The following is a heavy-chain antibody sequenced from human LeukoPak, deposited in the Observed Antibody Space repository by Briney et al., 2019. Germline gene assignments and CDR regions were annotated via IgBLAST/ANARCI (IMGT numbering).Heavy chain of an antibody. CDR2: INAGNGNT. CDR3: ARGLIAAPPDAFDY. V-gene: IGHV1-3*01. Sequence: ASVKVSCKASGYTFTSYAMHWVRQAPGQRLEWMGWINAGNGNTKYSQKFQGRVTMTRDTSTSTVYMELSSLRSEDTAVYYCARGLIAAPPDAFDYWGQGTLVTVSS. CDR1: GYTFTSYA. J-gene: IGHJ4*02. D-gene: IGHD6-13*01.